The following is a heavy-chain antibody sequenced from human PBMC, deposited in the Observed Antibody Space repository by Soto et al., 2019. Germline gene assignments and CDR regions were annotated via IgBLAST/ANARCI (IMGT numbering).Heavy chain of an antibody. V-gene: IGHV3-23*01. Sequence: EVQLLESGGGLVQPGGSLRLSCAASGFTFSNSDMTWVRQAPGQGLEWVSAISSSGVNTYYADSVGSRFTISRDNSKDPLFLHMKSQRAEDTALYYCSRGGWCASSGHGTLVTVSS. CDR1: GFTFSNSD. D-gene: IGHD2-21*01. CDR2: ISSSGVNT. CDR3: SRGGWCAS. J-gene: IGHJ5*01.